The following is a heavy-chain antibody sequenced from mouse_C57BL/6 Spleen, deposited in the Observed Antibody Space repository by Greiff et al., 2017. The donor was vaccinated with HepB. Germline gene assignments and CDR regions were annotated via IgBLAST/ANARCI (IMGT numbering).Heavy chain of an antibody. CDR2: INPSTGGT. D-gene: IGHD1-1*01. Sequence: VQLQQSGPELVKPGASVKISCKASGYSFTGYYMNWVKQSPEKSLEWIGEINPSTGGTTYNQKFKAKATLTVDKSSSTAYMQLKSLTSEDSAVYYCARDYYGSSYFAWFAYWGQGTLVTVSA. CDR3: ARDYYGSSYFAWFAY. CDR1: GYSFTGYY. V-gene: IGHV1-42*01. J-gene: IGHJ3*01.